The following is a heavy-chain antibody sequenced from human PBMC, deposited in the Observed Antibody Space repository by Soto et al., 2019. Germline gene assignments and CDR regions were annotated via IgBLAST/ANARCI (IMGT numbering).Heavy chain of an antibody. CDR1: GFTFSSYA. CDR3: ASRILEDVLLWFGEPTPHY. J-gene: IGHJ4*02. Sequence: QVQLVESGGGVVQPGRSLRLSCAASGFTFSSYAMHWVRQAPGKGLEWVAVISYDGSNKYYAYSVKGRCTISRDNSKNPLYLQMNSLGDEGTAVYYCASRILEDVLLWFGEPTPHYWGQGTLVTVSS. D-gene: IGHD3-10*01. CDR2: ISYDGSNK. V-gene: IGHV3-30-3*01.